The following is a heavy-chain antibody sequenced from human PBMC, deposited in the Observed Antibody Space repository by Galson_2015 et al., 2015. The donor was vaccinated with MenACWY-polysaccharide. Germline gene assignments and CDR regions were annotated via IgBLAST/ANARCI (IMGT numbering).Heavy chain of an antibody. V-gene: IGHV4-4*07. CDR3: ARVGYNGYDSRFEH. Sequence: SETLSLTCNVSRGSISSYYWSWIRQPVGKGLEWIGRISTSGRSDYNPSLKSRVTMSMDTSKNHFSLSLNSVTAADTAVYFCARVGYNGYDSRFEHWGQGTLVAVSS. J-gene: IGHJ4*02. D-gene: IGHD5-12*01. CDR2: ISTSGRS. CDR1: RGSISSYY.